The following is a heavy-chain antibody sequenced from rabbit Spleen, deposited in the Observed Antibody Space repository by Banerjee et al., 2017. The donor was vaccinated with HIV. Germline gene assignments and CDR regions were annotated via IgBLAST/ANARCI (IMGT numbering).Heavy chain of an antibody. CDR3: ARDSSYRAPSDINL. CDR2: IGTGDGNT. V-gene: IGHV1S40*01. D-gene: IGHD1-1*01. CDR1: GFSFSSSYY. Sequence: QSLEESGGDLVKPGASLTLTCTASGFSFSSSYYMSWVRQAPGKGLEWIASIGTGDGNTWYASWANGRFTISKTSSTTVTLQMTSLTAADTATYFCARDSSYRAPSDINLWGPGTLVTVS. J-gene: IGHJ4*01.